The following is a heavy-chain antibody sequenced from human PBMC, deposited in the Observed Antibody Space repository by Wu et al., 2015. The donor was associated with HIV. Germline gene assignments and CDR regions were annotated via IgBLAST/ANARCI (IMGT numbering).Heavy chain of an antibody. V-gene: IGHV1-69*05. CDR3: ARDGGITMVRGVSGGNWFDP. J-gene: IGHJ5*02. D-gene: IGHD3-10*01. Sequence: QVQLVQSGAEVKKPGSSVKVSCKASGGTFSSYAISWVRQAPGQGLEWMGGIIPIFGTANYAQKFQGRVTITTDESTSTAYMELSSLRSEDTAVYYCARDGGITMVRGVSGGNWFDPWGQGTLVT. CDR1: GGTFSSYA. CDR2: IIPIFGTA.